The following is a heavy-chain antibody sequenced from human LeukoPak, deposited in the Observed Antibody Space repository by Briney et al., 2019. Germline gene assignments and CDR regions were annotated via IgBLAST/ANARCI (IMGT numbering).Heavy chain of an antibody. Sequence: GGSLRLSCAASGFTFSSYSMNWVRQAPGKGLEWLSYISYNSGTYYADSVKGRFTISRDNAKNSLYLQMNSLRAEDTAVYYCAELGITMIGGVWGKGTTVTVSS. J-gene: IGHJ6*04. CDR2: ISYNSGT. CDR1: GFTFSSYS. CDR3: AELGITMIGGV. D-gene: IGHD3-10*02. V-gene: IGHV3-48*04.